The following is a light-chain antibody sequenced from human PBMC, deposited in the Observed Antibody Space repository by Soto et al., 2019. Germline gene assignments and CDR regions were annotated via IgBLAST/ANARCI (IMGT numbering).Light chain of an antibody. CDR3: HRDGSSPTT. J-gene: IGKJ2*01. CDR2: GAS. CDR1: QSVTSNF. V-gene: IGKV3-20*01. Sequence: EIVLTQSPGTLSLSPGERATLSCRASQSVTSNFLAWYQQKPGQTPRLFIYGASSRTTGVPDRFSGSGSGTDFNLSISRLEPEDFAVSYCHRDGSSPTTFGQGTKLEIQ.